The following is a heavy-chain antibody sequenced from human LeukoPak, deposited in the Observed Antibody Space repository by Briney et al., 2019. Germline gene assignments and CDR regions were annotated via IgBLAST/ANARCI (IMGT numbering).Heavy chain of an antibody. CDR3: ARRDGYNFNWFDP. CDR2: INPNSGGT. V-gene: IGHV1-2*02. D-gene: IGHD5-24*01. CDR1: GYTFTGYY. Sequence: ASVKVSCRASGYTFTGYYMHWVRQAPGQGLEWMGWINPNSGGTNYAQKFQGRVTMTRDTSISTAYMELSRLRSDDTAVYYCARRDGYNFNWFDPWGQGTLVTVSS. J-gene: IGHJ5*02.